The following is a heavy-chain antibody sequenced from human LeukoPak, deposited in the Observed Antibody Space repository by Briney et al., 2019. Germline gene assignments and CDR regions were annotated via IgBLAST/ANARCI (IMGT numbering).Heavy chain of an antibody. D-gene: IGHD2-15*01. CDR2: ISGSGGST. CDR1: GFTFSSYA. Sequence: GGTLRLSCAASGFTFSSYAMSWVRQAPGKGLEWVSSISGSGGSTYYADYVKGRFTISRDNSKNTLDLQMNSLRAEDTAVYYCAKSSLVTPYDYWGQGTLVSVSS. J-gene: IGHJ4*02. V-gene: IGHV3-23*01. CDR3: AKSSLVTPYDY.